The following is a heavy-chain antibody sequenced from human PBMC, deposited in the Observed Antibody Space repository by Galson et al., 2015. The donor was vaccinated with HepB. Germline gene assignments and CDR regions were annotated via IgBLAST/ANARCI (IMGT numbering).Heavy chain of an antibody. Sequence: ETLSLTCTVSGGSIGTSSYYWGWIRQPPGKGLEWIGTIYFSGTTYYNASLKSRVTISVDTSKNQFSLKLNSVTAADTAMYYCARQYYDISTAAFDIWGQGTMATVSS. J-gene: IGHJ3*02. CDR3: ARQYYDISTAAFDI. D-gene: IGHD3-9*01. CDR1: GGSIGTSSYY. CDR2: IYFSGTT. V-gene: IGHV4-39*01.